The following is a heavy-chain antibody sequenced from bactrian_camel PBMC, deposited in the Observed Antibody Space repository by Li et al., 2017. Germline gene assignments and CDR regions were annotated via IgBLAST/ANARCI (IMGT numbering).Heavy chain of an antibody. CDR2: IDGAGST. D-gene: IGHD3*01. J-gene: IGHJ6*01. CDR1: IDYSTTLC. V-gene: IGHV3S55*01. CDR3: AQRARLGTCLLSRADFGY. Sequence: HVQLVESGGGSARAGGTLTLSCAAAIDYSTTLCMAWFRQVPGKEREAVATIDGAGSTNYADSVKGRFTISKDNAKNTLYLQMNSLKPEDTAMYYCAQRARLGTCLLSRADFGYWGQGTQVTVS.